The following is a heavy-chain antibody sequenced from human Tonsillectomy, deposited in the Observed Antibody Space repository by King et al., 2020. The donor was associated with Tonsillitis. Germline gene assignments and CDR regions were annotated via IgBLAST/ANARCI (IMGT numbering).Heavy chain of an antibody. CDR1: GFIFSNYA. D-gene: IGHD5-24*01. V-gene: IGHV3-33*08. CDR3: ARDWPDGYNPVGAFDI. Sequence: VQLVESGGGVVQPGRSLRLSCAASGFIFSNYAMHWVRQAPGKGLEWVAFIWYDGSNEYYADSVKGRFTLSRDNSRNTLYLQMNSLRSEDTAVYYCARDWPDGYNPVGAFDIWGQGTMVSVSS. J-gene: IGHJ3*02. CDR2: IWYDGSNE.